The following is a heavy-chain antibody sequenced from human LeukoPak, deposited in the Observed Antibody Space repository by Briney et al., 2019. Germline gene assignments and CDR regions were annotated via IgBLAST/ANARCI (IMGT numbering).Heavy chain of an antibody. CDR2: IYTSGST. V-gene: IGHV4-61*02. CDR3: ASLDPDYVWGSEKSRFDY. CDR1: GGSISSGSYY. J-gene: IGHJ4*02. D-gene: IGHD3-16*01. Sequence: SETLSLTCTVSGGSISSGSYYWTWIRQPAGKGLEWIGRIYTSGSTNYNPSLKSRVTISVDTSKNQFSLKLSSVTAADTAVYYCASLDPDYVWGSEKSRFDYWGQGTLVTVSS.